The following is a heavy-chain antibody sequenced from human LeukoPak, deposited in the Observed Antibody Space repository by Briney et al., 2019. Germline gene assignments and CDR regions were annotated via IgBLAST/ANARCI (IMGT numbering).Heavy chain of an antibody. Sequence: GESLKISCKGSGYSFTSYWIGWVRQMPGKGLEWVAVISYDGSNKYYADSVKGRFTISRDNSKNTLYLQMNSLRAEDTAVYYCARENWYQSEYFDYWGQGTLVTVSS. V-gene: IGHV3-30*19. J-gene: IGHJ4*02. CDR3: ARENWYQSEYFDY. D-gene: IGHD1-14*01. CDR1: GYSFTSYW. CDR2: ISYDGSNK.